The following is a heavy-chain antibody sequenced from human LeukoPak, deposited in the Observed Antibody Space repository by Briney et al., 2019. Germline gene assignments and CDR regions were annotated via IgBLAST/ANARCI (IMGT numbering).Heavy chain of an antibody. CDR1: GFTFSSYG. CDR3: AKERAVTTSYSYYMDV. CDR2: IRYDGSKK. Sequence: PGGSLRLSCAASGFTFSSYGMHWVRQAPGKGLEWVAFIRYDGSKKYYADSVKGRFTISRDNSKNTLYLQMSSLRPEDKAVYYCAKERAVTTSYSYYMDVWGKGTTVTISS. D-gene: IGHD4-17*01. V-gene: IGHV3-30*02. J-gene: IGHJ6*03.